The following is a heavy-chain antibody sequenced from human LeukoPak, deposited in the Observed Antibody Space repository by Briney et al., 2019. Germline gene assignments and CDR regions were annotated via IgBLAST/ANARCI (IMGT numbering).Heavy chain of an antibody. Sequence: PGGSLRLSCAASGFTFSSYAMSWVRQALGKGLEWVSAISGSGGSTYYADSVKGRFTISRDNAKNSLYPQMNSLRAEDTAVYYCARALGNLDYWGQGTLVTVSS. J-gene: IGHJ4*02. CDR2: ISGSGGST. CDR3: ARALGNLDY. D-gene: IGHD7-27*01. V-gene: IGHV3-23*01. CDR1: GFTFSSYA.